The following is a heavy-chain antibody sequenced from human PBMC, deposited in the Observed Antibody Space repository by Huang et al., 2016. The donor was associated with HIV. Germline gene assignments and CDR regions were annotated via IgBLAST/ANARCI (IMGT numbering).Heavy chain of an antibody. CDR2: ISYEEDNK. Sequence: QILLIESGGGVVQPGRSLRLSCAASGFTFSSYGMHWVRLAPGKGLEWVAVISYEEDNKYYAASVRGRFTIARDNSKNTLYLQMNSLRIEDTAVYYCARGPIRFLAWLLNFDYWGQGALVTVSS. CDR1: GFTFSSYG. V-gene: IGHV3-30*03. J-gene: IGHJ4*02. CDR3: ARGPIRFLAWLLNFDY. D-gene: IGHD3-3*01.